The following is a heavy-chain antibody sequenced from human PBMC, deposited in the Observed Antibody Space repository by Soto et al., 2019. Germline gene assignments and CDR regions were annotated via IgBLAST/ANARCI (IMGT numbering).Heavy chain of an antibody. Sequence: QVQLVQSGAEVKKPGASVQVSCKASGYTFTRYSINWVRQAPGQGLEWVGWISNYNGDTKYAQKFQGRVTLTTDTSKTPTYMDLSSLTSDDTAVYFCARGDSTGSPTGWFDPWGQGTLVTVSS. J-gene: IGHJ5*02. D-gene: IGHD6-19*01. CDR3: ARGDSTGSPTGWFDP. V-gene: IGHV1-18*04. CDR1: GYTFTRYS. CDR2: ISNYNGDT.